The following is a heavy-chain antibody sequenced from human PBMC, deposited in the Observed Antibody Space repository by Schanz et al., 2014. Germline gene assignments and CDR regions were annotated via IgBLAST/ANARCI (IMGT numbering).Heavy chain of an antibody. CDR1: GLTLSDYW. V-gene: IGHV3-74*01. J-gene: IGHJ4*02. Sequence: EVQLVESGGGLVQPGGSLRLSCAASGLTLSDYWMHWVRQAPGKGPEWISHIRADGRMTNYAASVEGRFTISRDNAKNSLYLQMNSLRAEDTAVYYCARDKGGYPFDYWGQGTLVTVSS. CDR2: IRADGRMT. D-gene: IGHD3-22*01. CDR3: ARDKGGYPFDY.